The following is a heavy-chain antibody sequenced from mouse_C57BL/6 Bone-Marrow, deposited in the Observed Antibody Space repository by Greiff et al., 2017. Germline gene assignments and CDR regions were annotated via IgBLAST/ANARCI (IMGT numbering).Heavy chain of an antibody. CDR2: IDPENGDT. CDR1: GFNIKDDY. V-gene: IGHV14-4*01. J-gene: IGHJ4*01. D-gene: IGHD1-1*01. Sequence: EVQLQQSGAELVRPGASVKLSCTASGFNIKDDYMHWVKQRPEQGLEWIGWIDPENGDTEYASKFPGKATITADTSSNTAYLQLSSLTSEDTAVYYCTTSHYYGSSFYAMDYWGQGTSVTVSS. CDR3: TTSHYYGSSFYAMDY.